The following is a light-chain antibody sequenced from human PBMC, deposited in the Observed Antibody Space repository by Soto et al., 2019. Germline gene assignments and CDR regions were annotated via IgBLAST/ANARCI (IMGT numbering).Light chain of an antibody. CDR3: QQYNIWPFS. CDR1: QDVTTN. V-gene: IGKV3-15*01. CDR2: DTS. Sequence: TQSPAIVSASPGGGPTLSCRAAQDVTTNFDWYQLRRGQHPRLLIYDTSNRATGVPARFSGSGYGTEFTLTISSLQSEDFALDFCQQYNIWPFSFGPGTRLEI. J-gene: IGKJ5*01.